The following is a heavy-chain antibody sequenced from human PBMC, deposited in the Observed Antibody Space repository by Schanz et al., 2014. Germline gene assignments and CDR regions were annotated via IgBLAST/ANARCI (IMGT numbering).Heavy chain of an antibody. CDR2: ISSSSGTI. CDR3: VRDTDYHFDY. J-gene: IGHJ4*02. CDR1: GFTFSSHS. D-gene: IGHD4-17*01. V-gene: IGHV3-48*04. Sequence: EVQLVESGGGVVQPGGSLRLSCAASGFTFSSHSMNWVRQAPGKGLEWVSYISSSSGTIYYADSMKGRFTISRDNAKNTLYLQMNSLRAEDTAVYYCVRDTDYHFDYWGQGTLVTVSS.